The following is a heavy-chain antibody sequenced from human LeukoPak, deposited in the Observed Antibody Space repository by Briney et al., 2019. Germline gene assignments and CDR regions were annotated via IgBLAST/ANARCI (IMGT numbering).Heavy chain of an antibody. CDR1: GGSISSSSYY. CDR3: AREFSGLVRYYYYYGMDV. CDR2: IYYSGST. Sequence: SETLSLTCTVSGGSISSSSYYWGWIRQPPGKGLEWIGSIYYSGSTYYNPSLKSRVTISVDTSKNQFSLKLSSVTAADTAVYYCAREFSGLVRYYYYYGMDVWGQGTTVTVSS. D-gene: IGHD6-19*01. V-gene: IGHV4-39*07. J-gene: IGHJ6*02.